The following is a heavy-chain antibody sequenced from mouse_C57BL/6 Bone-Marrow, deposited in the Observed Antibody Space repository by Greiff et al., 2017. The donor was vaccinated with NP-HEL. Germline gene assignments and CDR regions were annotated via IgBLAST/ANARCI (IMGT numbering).Heavy chain of an antibody. Sequence: LQESGAELARPGASVKLSCKASGYTFTSYGISWVKQRTGQGLEWIGEIYPRSGNTYYNEKFKGKATLTADKSSSTAYMELRSLASEDSAVYFFAYSWGFAYWGQGTLVTVSA. J-gene: IGHJ3*01. V-gene: IGHV1-81*01. CDR1: GYTFTSYG. CDR2: IYPRSGNT. D-gene: IGHD2-12*01. CDR3: AYSWGFAY.